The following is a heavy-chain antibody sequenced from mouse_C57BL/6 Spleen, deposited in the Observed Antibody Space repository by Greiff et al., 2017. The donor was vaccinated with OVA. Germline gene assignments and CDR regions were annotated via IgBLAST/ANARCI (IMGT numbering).Heavy chain of an antibody. CDR3: ARAPYYGYDGAWFAY. CDR2: IYPGDGDT. Sequence: QVQLKQSGPELVKPGASVKISCKASGYAFSSSWMNWVKQRPGKGLEWIGRIYPGDGDTNYNGKFKGKATLTADKSSSTAYMQLSSLTSEDSAVYFCARAPYYGYDGAWFAYWGQGTLVTVSA. CDR1: GYAFSSSW. D-gene: IGHD2-2*01. J-gene: IGHJ3*01. V-gene: IGHV1-82*01.